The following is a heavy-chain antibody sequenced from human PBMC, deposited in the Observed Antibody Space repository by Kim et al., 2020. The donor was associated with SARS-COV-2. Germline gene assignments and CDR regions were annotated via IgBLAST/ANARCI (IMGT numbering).Heavy chain of an antibody. J-gene: IGHJ4*02. CDR3: AKDLGYSSRWYGGYFDY. CDR2: IWYDGSNK. CDR1: GFTFSSYG. D-gene: IGHD6-13*01. V-gene: IGHV3-33*06. Sequence: GGSLRLSCAASGFTFSSYGMHWVRQAPGKGLEWVAVIWYDGSNKYYADSVKGRFTISRDNSKNTLYLQMNSLRAEDTAVYYCAKDLGYSSRWYGGYFDYWGQGTLVTVSS.